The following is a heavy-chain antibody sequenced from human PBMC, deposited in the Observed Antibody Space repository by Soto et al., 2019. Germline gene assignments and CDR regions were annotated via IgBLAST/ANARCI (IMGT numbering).Heavy chain of an antibody. V-gene: IGHV3-15*01. CDR1: GFTFSNAW. Sequence: GGSLRLSSAASGFTFSNAWMSWVRQAPGKGLEWVGRIKSKTDGGTTDYAAPVKGRFTISRDDSKNPLYLQMNSLKTEDTAVYYCTTYRSSWTGFAYWGQGTLVTVSS. CDR3: TTYRSSWTGFAY. D-gene: IGHD6-13*01. J-gene: IGHJ4*02. CDR2: IKSKTDGGTT.